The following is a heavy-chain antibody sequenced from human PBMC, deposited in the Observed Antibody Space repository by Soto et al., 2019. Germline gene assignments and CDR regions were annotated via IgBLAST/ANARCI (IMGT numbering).Heavy chain of an antibody. V-gene: IGHV3-23*01. CDR1: GFDFRIYA. J-gene: IGHJ4*02. CDR3: AKDLRPDGRYDFDY. CDR2: MIGDGTSW. Sequence: EVQLLESGGGLAQAGGSLRLSCAASGFDFRIYAMNWVRQAPGKGLEWVAVMIGDGTSWDYADSVRGRFTISRDNSKNTLYLQMNSLRAEDTAVWYCAKDLRPDGRYDFDYWGQGTLVTVSS. D-gene: IGHD1-26*01.